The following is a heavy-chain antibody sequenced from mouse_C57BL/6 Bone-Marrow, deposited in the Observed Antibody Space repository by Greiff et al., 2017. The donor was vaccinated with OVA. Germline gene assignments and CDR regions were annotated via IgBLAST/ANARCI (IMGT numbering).Heavy chain of an antibody. Sequence: VQLQQPGAELVKPGASVKLSCKASGYTFTSYWMHWVKQRPGQGLEWIGMIHPNSGSTNYNEKFKSKATLTVDKSSSTAYMQLSSLTSEDSAVYYCAREGITTVVEVPLFAYWGQGTLVTVSA. J-gene: IGHJ3*01. V-gene: IGHV1-64*01. CDR3: AREGITTVVEVPLFAY. CDR2: IHPNSGST. CDR1: GYTFTSYW. D-gene: IGHD1-1*01.